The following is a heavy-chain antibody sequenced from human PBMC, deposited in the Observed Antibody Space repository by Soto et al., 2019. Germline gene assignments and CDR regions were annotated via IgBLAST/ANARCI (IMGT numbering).Heavy chain of an antibody. J-gene: IGHJ5*02. V-gene: IGHV4-61*05. CDR3: ARNAGDYAFWDTAPWFDP. D-gene: IGHD4-17*01. CDR1: GGSISSSSYY. Sequence: SETLSLTCTVSGGSISSSSYYWGWIRQPPGKGLGWIGYIYYSGSTNYNPSLKSRVTISVDTSKNQFSLKLSSVTAADTAVYYCARNAGDYAFWDTAPWFDPWGQGTLVTVSS. CDR2: IYYSGST.